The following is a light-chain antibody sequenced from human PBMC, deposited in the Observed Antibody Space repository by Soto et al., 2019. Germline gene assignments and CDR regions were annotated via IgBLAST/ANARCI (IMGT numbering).Light chain of an antibody. Sequence: DIPMTQSPSSLSASVGDRVTITCQASQGISNYLNWYQQKPGRAPKLLIYDASNLETGVPSRFSRSGSGTDFTFTITSLQPEDIATYYCQQTHNLPITFGQGTRL. V-gene: IGKV1-33*01. J-gene: IGKJ5*01. CDR1: QGISNY. CDR3: QQTHNLPIT. CDR2: DAS.